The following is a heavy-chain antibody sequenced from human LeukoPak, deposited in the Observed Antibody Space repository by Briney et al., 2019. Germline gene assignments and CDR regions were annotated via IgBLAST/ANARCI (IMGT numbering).Heavy chain of an antibody. J-gene: IGHJ4*02. CDR1: GFTFSDYY. Sequence: GGSLRLSCAASGFTFSDYYMSWIRQAPGKGLEWVSYISGSGSTIYYADSVKGRFTISRDNAKNSLYLQMNSLRAEDTAVYYCAGYHCSSTSCFRAGVDYWGQGTLVTVSS. CDR3: AGYHCSSTSCFRAGVDY. V-gene: IGHV3-11*01. D-gene: IGHD2-2*01. CDR2: ISGSGSTI.